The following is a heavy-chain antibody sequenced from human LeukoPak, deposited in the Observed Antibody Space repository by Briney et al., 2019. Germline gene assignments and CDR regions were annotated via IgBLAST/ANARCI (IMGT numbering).Heavy chain of an antibody. CDR2: ISSSCTYT. CDR3: AKIAGTYSPDY. V-gene: IGHV3-11*06. CDR1: AFTFSTYA. Sequence: GGALRLSCAASAFTFSTYAMSWIGRAQGRGREWVSYISSSCTYTNYADSVKGRFTISRDNAKNSLYLQMNSLSAEDTAVYYCAKIAGTYSPDYWGQGTLVTVSS. J-gene: IGHJ4*02. D-gene: IGHD1-26*01.